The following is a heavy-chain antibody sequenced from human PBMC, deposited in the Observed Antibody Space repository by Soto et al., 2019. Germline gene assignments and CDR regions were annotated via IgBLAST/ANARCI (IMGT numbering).Heavy chain of an antibody. CDR1: GGSISSSSYY. V-gene: IGHV4-39*01. CDR2: IYYSGST. D-gene: IGHD2-15*01. Sequence: SETLSLTCTVSGGSISSSSYYWGWIRQPPGKGLEGIGSIYYSGSTYYNPSLKSRVTISVDTSKNQFSLKLSSVTAADTAVYYCARRGPIIVVVVAPTTYFDYWGQGALVTVSS. J-gene: IGHJ4*02. CDR3: ARRGPIIVVVVAPTTYFDY.